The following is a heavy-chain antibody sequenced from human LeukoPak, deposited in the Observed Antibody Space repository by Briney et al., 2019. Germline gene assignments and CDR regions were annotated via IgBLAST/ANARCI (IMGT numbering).Heavy chain of an antibody. CDR3: AKGRIVVVPAASDY. CDR1: GFTFSSYG. Sequence: AGSMRLSCAAAGFTFSSYGLHWDRQAPGKVLERVAFIRYEGSNKYYADSVKGRFTISRDNSKNTLYLQMNSLRAEDTAVYYCAKGRIVVVPAASDYWGQGTLVTVSS. D-gene: IGHD2-2*01. V-gene: IGHV3-30*02. CDR2: IRYEGSNK. J-gene: IGHJ4*02.